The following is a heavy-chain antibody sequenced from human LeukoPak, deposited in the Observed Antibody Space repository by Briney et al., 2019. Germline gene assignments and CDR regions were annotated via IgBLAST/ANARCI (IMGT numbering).Heavy chain of an antibody. CDR1: GYTFTSYG. CDR2: ISAYNGNT. CDR3: ARDRTYYDYVWGSSYWYLDL. J-gene: IGHJ2*01. Sequence: GASVKVSCKASGYTFTSYGISWVRQAPGQGLEWMGWISAYNGNTNYAQKLQGRVTMTTDTSTSTAYMELGSLRSDDTAVYYCARDRTYYDYVWGSSYWYLDLWGRGTLVTVSS. D-gene: IGHD3-16*01. V-gene: IGHV1-18*01.